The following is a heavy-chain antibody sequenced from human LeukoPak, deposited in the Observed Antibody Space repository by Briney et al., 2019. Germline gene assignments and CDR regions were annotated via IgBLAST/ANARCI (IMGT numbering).Heavy chain of an antibody. J-gene: IGHJ3*02. Sequence: GESLKISCKGSGYSFISYWIGWVRQMPGKGLEWMGIIHPGDSDTRYSPSFQGQVTISADKSISTAYPQWSSLKASDTAMYYCARQYSGSYYDAFDIWGQGTMVTVSS. D-gene: IGHD1-26*01. CDR1: GYSFISYW. V-gene: IGHV5-51*01. CDR2: IHPGDSDT. CDR3: ARQYSGSYYDAFDI.